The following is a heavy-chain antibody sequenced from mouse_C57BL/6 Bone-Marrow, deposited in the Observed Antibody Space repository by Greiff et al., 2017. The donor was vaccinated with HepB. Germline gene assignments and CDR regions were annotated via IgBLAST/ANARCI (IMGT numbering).Heavy chain of an antibody. V-gene: IGHV1-19*01. Sequence: EVQLQQSGPVLVKPGASVKMSCKASGYTFTDYYMNWVKQSHGKSLEWIGVINPYNGGTSYNQKFKGKATLTVDKSSSTAYMELNSLTSEDSAVYYCARGYYGSSWDYWGQGTTLTVSS. CDR1: GYTFTDYY. J-gene: IGHJ2*01. CDR3: ARGYYGSSWDY. CDR2: INPYNGGT. D-gene: IGHD1-1*01.